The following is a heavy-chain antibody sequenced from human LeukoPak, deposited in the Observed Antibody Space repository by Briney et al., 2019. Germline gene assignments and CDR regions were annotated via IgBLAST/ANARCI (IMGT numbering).Heavy chain of an antibody. V-gene: IGHV4-4*07. Sequence: SETLSLTCTVSGASINNYYWSWIRQPAGKGLEWIGRISASGSTNYNPSLKSRVTMSLDTSKNQFSLRLTSVAAADTAVYYCAGDRGMIYAPYPAYWGQGALVTVSS. CDR2: ISASGST. CDR3: AGDRGMIYAPYPAY. CDR1: GASINNYY. J-gene: IGHJ4*02. D-gene: IGHD2-8*01.